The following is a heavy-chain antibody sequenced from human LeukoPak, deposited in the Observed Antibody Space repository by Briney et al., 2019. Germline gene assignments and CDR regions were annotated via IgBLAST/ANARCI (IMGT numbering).Heavy chain of an antibody. V-gene: IGHV1-46*01. CDR1: GFTFINYY. CDR2: INLSGGST. D-gene: IGHD4/OR15-4a*01. J-gene: IGHJ4*02. Sequence: GASVKVSCKASGFTFINYYMHWVRQAPGQGLEWLGIINLSGGSTHYPQKFQDRVTMTRDTSTSTVYMELSSLRPEDTAVYYCARDLDYGEKSEDYWGQGTLVTVSP. CDR3: ARDLDYGEKSEDY.